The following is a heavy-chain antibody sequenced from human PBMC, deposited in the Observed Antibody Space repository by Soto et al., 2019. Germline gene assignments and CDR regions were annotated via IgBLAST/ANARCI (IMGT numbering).Heavy chain of an antibody. J-gene: IGHJ4*02. D-gene: IGHD2-15*01. CDR2: INWNGGST. Sequence: EVQLVESGGGVVRPGGSLRLSCAASGFTFDDYGMSWVRQAPGKGLEWVSGINWNGGSTGYADSVKGRFTISRDNAKNCLYLQGNSLRAEDTALYYCARDHGGLRYCSGGNCYDLFDYWGQGTLVTVSS. CDR1: GFTFDDYG. V-gene: IGHV3-20*04. CDR3: ARDHGGLRYCSGGNCYDLFDY.